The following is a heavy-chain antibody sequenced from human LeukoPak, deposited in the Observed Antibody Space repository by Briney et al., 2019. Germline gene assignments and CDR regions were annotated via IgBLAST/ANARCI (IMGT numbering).Heavy chain of an antibody. CDR3: ARDDYGDYDRARWCDP. J-gene: IGHJ5*02. CDR1: GDSISSSL. D-gene: IGHD4-17*01. V-gene: IGHV4-4*07. CDR2: IYTSGSA. Sequence: PSETLLLTCSVSGDSISSSLCTWIRQPAGKGLEWIGRIYTSGSANYNPSLKSRVTMPVDTSKNQFPLKLRSVAAADTAVYYCARDDYGDYDRARWCDPWGGNTGDSVL.